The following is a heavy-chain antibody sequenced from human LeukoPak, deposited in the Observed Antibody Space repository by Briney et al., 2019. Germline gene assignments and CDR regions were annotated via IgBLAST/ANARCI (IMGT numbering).Heavy chain of an antibody. CDR2: INQDGSEK. V-gene: IGHV3-7*03. D-gene: IGHD2-15*01. CDR3: AYSQDGAGKLASAFDY. Sequence: GGSLRLSCAASGFTFSNYWMGWVRQAPGKGLEWVANINQDGSEKNYVDSVKGQFTISRDNAKNSLYLQMNSLRADDTAVYYCAYSQDGAGKLASAFDYWGQGTLVTVSS. J-gene: IGHJ4*02. CDR1: GFTFSNYW.